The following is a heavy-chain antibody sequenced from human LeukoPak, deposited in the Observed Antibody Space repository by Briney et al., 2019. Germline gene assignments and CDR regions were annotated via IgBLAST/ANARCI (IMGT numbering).Heavy chain of an antibody. D-gene: IGHD4-17*01. CDR1: GGSFSGYY. V-gene: IGHV4-34*01. CDR3: VRASYGARVGY. Sequence: PSETLSLTCAVYGGSFSGYYWSWLRQPPGKGLEWIGEINHSGSTNYNPSLKSRVTISVDTSKNQFSLELSSVTAADTAVYYCVRASYGARVGYWGQGTLVTVSS. CDR2: INHSGST. J-gene: IGHJ4*02.